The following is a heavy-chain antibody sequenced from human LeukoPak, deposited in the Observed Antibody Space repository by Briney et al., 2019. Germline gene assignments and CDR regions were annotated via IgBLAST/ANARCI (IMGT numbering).Heavy chain of an antibody. V-gene: IGHV5-51*01. CDR1: GYSFTSYW. J-gene: IGHJ4*02. Sequence: GESLKISCKCSGYSFTSYWIGWVRQMPGKGLEWMGIIYPGDSDTRYSPSFQGQVTISVDKSISTAYLQWSSLKASDTAIYYCAKIDRQYCSRSSCYALDYWGQGTVVTVSS. CDR3: AKIDRQYCSRSSCYALDY. CDR2: IYPGDSDT. D-gene: IGHD2-2*01.